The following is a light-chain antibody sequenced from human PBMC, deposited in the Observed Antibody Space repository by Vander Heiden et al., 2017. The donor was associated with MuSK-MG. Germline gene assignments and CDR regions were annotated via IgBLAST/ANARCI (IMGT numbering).Light chain of an antibody. Sequence: GTSSDVGSYNLVSWYQQHPGKAPKLLIYEVGKRPSGVSNRFSGSKSGNTASLTISGLQAEDEADYYCCSYAGSFSWVFGGGTKLTVL. CDR3: CSYAGSFSWV. V-gene: IGLV2-23*02. CDR2: EVG. CDR1: SSDVGSYNL. J-gene: IGLJ3*02.